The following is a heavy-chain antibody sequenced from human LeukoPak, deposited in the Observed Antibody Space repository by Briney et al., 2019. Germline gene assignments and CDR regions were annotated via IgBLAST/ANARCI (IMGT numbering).Heavy chain of an antibody. CDR2: IKQDGSKK. CDR3: ATPLDYYDSSGYHQGGD. V-gene: IGHV3-7*03. CDR1: GFTVSSTY. Sequence: PGGSLRLSCAASGFTVSSTYMSWVRQAPGKGLEWVANIKQDGSKKNYVDSVKGRFTISRDNAKNSLSLQMNSLRAEDTAVYYCATPLDYYDSSGYHQGGDWGQGTLVTVSS. D-gene: IGHD3-22*01. J-gene: IGHJ4*02.